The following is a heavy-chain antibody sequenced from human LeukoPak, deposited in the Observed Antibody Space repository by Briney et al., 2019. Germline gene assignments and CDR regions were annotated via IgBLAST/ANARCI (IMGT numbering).Heavy chain of an antibody. CDR1: GGSISSSSYY. D-gene: IGHD5-24*01. V-gene: IGHV4-39*01. Sequence: SETLSLTCTVSGGSISSSSYYWGWIRQPPGKGLEWIGSIYFSGSTYYNPSLKSRVTISVDTSKNQFSLKLSSVTAADTAVYYCARLKMATIAFDYWGQGTLVTVSS. CDR2: IYFSGST. CDR3: ARLKMATIAFDY. J-gene: IGHJ4*02.